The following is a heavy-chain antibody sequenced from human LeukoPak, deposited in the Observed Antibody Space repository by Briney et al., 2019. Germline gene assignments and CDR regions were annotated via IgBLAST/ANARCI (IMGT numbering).Heavy chain of an antibody. J-gene: IGHJ4*02. V-gene: IGHV4-59*01. Sequence: SETLSLTCTVSGGSINNYYWSWIRQPPGKGLEWIGYIYYSGSTNYNPSLKSRVTISVDTSKNQFSLKLSSVTAADTAVYYCARAVPGNYYDSSGYLDYWGQGTLVTVSS. CDR3: ARAVPGNYYDSSGYLDY. CDR2: IYYSGST. CDR1: GGSINNYY. D-gene: IGHD3-22*01.